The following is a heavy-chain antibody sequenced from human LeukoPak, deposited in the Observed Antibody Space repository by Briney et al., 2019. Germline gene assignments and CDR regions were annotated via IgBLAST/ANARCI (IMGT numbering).Heavy chain of an antibody. D-gene: IGHD6-19*01. V-gene: IGHV3-21*01. CDR3: AREDSGSPDY. Sequence: GGSLRLSCAASGFTFSNAWMNWVRQAPGKGLEWVSSISSSSSYIYYADSVKGRFTISRDNAKNSLYLQMNSLRAEDTAVYYCAREDSGSPDYWGQGTLVTVSS. J-gene: IGHJ4*02. CDR2: ISSSSSYI. CDR1: GFTFSNAW.